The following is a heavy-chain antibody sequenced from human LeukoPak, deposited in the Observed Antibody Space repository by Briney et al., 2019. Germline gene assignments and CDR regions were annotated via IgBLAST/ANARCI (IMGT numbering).Heavy chain of an antibody. Sequence: GGSLRLSCAASGFTFSNAWMSWVRQAPGKGLEWVGRIKSKTDGGTTDYAAPVKGRFTISRDDSKNTLYLQMNSLRAEDTAVYYCARANPYSYGKYYYYYGMDVWGKGTTVTVSS. CDR2: IKSKTDGGTT. D-gene: IGHD5-18*01. J-gene: IGHJ6*04. V-gene: IGHV3-15*05. CDR3: ARANPYSYGKYYYYYGMDV. CDR1: GFTFSNAW.